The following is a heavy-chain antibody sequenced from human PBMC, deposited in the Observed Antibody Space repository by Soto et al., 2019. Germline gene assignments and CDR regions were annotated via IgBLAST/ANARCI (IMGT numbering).Heavy chain of an antibody. CDR2: INPNSGGT. Sequence: QVQLVESGAEVKKPGASVKVSCKAFGYTFTGYYMHWVRQAPGQGLEWMGWINPNSGGTNYAQKFQGWVTMTRDTSISSAYMVLSRLRSDDTAVYYCATMGYYYDSSGYPNDAFDIWGQGTMVTVSS. CDR1: GYTFTGYY. V-gene: IGHV1-2*04. J-gene: IGHJ3*02. D-gene: IGHD3-22*01. CDR3: ATMGYYYDSSGYPNDAFDI.